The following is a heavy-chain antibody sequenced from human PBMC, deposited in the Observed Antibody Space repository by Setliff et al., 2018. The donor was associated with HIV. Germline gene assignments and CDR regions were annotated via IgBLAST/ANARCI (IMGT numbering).Heavy chain of an antibody. CDR3: ASSWSRVPYYGMDV. CDR1: GSTFSTYD. J-gene: IGHJ6*02. CDR2: MNPNSGNT. V-gene: IGHV1-8*01. D-gene: IGHD6-13*01. Sequence: GASVKVSCKASGSTFSTYDINWVRQAPGQGPEWMGWMNPNSGNTGYAPKLQGRVTMTRNTSISTAYMELSSPRSDDTAVYYCASSWSRVPYYGMDVWGQGTTVTVSS.